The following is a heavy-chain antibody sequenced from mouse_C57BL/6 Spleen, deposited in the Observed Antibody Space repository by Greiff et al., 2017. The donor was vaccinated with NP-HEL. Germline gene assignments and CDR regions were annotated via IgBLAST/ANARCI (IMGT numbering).Heavy chain of an antibody. CDR1: GFNFSNYW. CDR2: IRWKSDNYAT. CDR3: TVAYYGEDYFDY. D-gene: IGHD1-1*01. Sequence: DVKLEESGGGLVQPGGSMKLSCVASGFNFSNYWMNWVRQSPEKGLEWVAQIRWKSDNYATHYAESVKGRFTISRDDSKSSVYLQMNNLRAEDTVIYYCTVAYYGEDYFDYWGQGTTLTVSS. J-gene: IGHJ2*01. V-gene: IGHV6-3*01.